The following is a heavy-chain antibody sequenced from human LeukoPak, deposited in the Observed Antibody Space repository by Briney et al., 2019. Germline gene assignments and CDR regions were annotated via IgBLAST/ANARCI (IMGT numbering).Heavy chain of an antibody. V-gene: IGHV3-74*01. CDR1: GFTLSSYW. CDR3: VRGPREYNYGTFDY. CDR2: IKTDGSTT. J-gene: IGHJ4*02. Sequence: GGTLRLSCAASGFTLSSYWMHWVRQAPGQGLVWVSRIKTDGSTTTYADSVKGRFTISRDNAKNTLYLQMNSLRAEDTAVYYCVRGPREYNYGTFDYWGQGTLVTVSS. D-gene: IGHD5-18*01.